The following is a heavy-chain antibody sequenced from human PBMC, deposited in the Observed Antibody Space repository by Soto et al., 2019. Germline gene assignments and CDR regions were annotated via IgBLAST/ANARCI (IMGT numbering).Heavy chain of an antibody. CDR1: GGSISSYY. Sequence: QVQLQESGPGLVKPSETLSLTCTVSGGSISSYYWSWIRQPPGKGLEWIGYIYYSGSTNYNPSLKSRVTMSVDTSRNQFSLKLSSVTAADSAVYYCAYTENYCSGGSCYSNDAFDIWGQGTMVTVSS. CDR3: AYTENYCSGGSCYSNDAFDI. J-gene: IGHJ3*02. V-gene: IGHV4-59*08. D-gene: IGHD2-15*01. CDR2: IYYSGST.